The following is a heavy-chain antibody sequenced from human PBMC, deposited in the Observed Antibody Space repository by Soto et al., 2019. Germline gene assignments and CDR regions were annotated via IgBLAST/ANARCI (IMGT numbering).Heavy chain of an antibody. V-gene: IGHV4-30-4*01. CDR3: ARLGGAAATAFDI. D-gene: IGHD2-15*01. CDR1: GGSISSGDHY. CDR2: IYHSGST. J-gene: IGHJ3*02. Sequence: SETLSLTCTVSGGSISSGDHYWSWIRQPPGKGLEWIGYIYHSGSTYYNPSLKSRVTISVDTSKNQFSLKLSSVTAADTAVYYCARLGGAAATAFDIWGQGTMVTVSS.